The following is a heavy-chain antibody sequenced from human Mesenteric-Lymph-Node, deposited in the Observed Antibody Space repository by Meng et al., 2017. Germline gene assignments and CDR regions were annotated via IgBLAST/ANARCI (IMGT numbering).Heavy chain of an antibody. J-gene: IGHJ5*02. D-gene: IGHD1-14*01. CDR3: ARAEYYNWFDP. CDR1: GGSLSDYC. CDR2: VNHSGST. V-gene: IGHV4-34*02. Sequence: QVQLQQWGGGLLKPSETLSLTCAVYGGSLSDYCCHWIRQPPGKGLEWIGEVNHSGSTNYNPSLKSRVTISVDTSKNQFSLKLSSVTAADTAVYYCARAEYYNWFDPWGQGTLVTVSS.